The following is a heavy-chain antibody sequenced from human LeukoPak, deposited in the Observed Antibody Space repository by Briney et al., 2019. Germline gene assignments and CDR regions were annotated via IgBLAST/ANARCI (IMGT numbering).Heavy chain of an antibody. D-gene: IGHD3-3*01. CDR2: IYSGGST. Sequence: GGSLRLSCAASGFTVSSNYMSWVRQAPGKGLEWVSVIYSGGSTYYADSVKGRFTISRDSSKNTLYLQMNSLRAEDTAVYYCARGYDFWSGSDYWGQGTLVTVSS. J-gene: IGHJ4*02. CDR1: GFTVSSNY. V-gene: IGHV3-53*01. CDR3: ARGYDFWSGSDY.